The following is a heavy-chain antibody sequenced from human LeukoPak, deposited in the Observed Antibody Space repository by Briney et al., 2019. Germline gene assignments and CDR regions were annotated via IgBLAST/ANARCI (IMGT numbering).Heavy chain of an antibody. J-gene: IGHJ2*01. Sequence: GGSLRLSCAASGFTFSIYWMHWVRHAPGKGLVWVSRISSDGSGTSYADSVKGRFTISRDNAKNTLYLQMNSLRAEDTAVYYCARVVAVAGIYWYFDLWGPGTLVTVSS. D-gene: IGHD6-19*01. V-gene: IGHV3-74*01. CDR1: GFTFSIYW. CDR2: ISSDGSGT. CDR3: ARVVAVAGIYWYFDL.